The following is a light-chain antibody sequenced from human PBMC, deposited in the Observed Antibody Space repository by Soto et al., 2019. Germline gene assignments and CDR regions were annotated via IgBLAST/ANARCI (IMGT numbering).Light chain of an antibody. J-gene: IGKJ1*01. CDR2: WAS. V-gene: IGKV4-1*01. Sequence: DIVMTQSPDSLAVSLGERATINCKSSQSVLYSSNNKNYLAWYQQKPGQPPKLLIYWASTRESGVLDRFSGSGSGTDFTLTISSLQAEDVAVYYCQQYYDAPQNFGQGTKVEIK. CDR1: QSVLYSSNNKNY. CDR3: QQYYDAPQN.